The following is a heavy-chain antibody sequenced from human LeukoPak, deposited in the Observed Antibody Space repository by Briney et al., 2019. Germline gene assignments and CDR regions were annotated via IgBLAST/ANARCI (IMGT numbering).Heavy chain of an antibody. CDR2: IYHSGST. J-gene: IGHJ3*02. D-gene: IGHD3-10*01. Sequence: SGTLPLTCAVSGGSISSSNWWSWVRQPPGKGLEWIGEIYHSGSTNYNPSLKSRVTISVDKSKNQFSLKLSSVTAADTAVYYCARGLLWFGESYDAFDIWGQGTMVTVSS. V-gene: IGHV4-4*02. CDR1: GGSISSSNW. CDR3: ARGLLWFGESYDAFDI.